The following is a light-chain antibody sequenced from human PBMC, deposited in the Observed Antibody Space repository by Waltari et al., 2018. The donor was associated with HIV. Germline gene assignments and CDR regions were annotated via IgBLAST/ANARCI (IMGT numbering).Light chain of an antibody. Sequence: QSALTQPASVSGSPGQSITISCIGSGSDIAVYNYISWYQPPPAGAPRLVVFNTNSRPSGSPFRFAGSKSGNTASLTISGLQAEDEGIYYCSSYASGGSLLFGGGTKVTVL. J-gene: IGLJ3*02. CDR2: NTN. CDR3: SSYASGGSLL. V-gene: IGLV2-14*01. CDR1: GSDIAVYNY.